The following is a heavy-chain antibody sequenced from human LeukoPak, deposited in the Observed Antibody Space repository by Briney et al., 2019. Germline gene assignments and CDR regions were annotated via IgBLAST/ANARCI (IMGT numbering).Heavy chain of an antibody. CDR1: AFPFSSYG. CDR2: IWHDGSHK. D-gene: IGHD3-10*01. Sequence: GGSLRLSCAASAFPFSSYGMHWVRQAPGKGLEWVAVIWHDGSHKYYADSVTGRFTISRDNSKNTLYLQMNSLRAEDTAVYYYAREGFWVGFDIWGQGTMVTVSS. J-gene: IGHJ3*02. V-gene: IGHV3-33*01. CDR3: AREGFWVGFDI.